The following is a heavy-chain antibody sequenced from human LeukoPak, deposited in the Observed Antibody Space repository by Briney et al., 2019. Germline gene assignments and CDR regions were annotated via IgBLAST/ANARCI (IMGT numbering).Heavy chain of an antibody. CDR1: GYTFTSYY. V-gene: IGHV1-46*01. CDR3: ARAYSSGWYGINYYYYYGMDV. Sequence: ASVKVSCKASGYTFTSYYMHWVRQAPGQGLEWMGIINPSGGSTSCAQKFQGRVTMTRDTSTSTVYMELSSLRSEDTAVYYCARAYSSGWYGINYYYYYGMDVWGQGTTVTVSS. J-gene: IGHJ6*02. CDR2: INPSGGST. D-gene: IGHD6-19*01.